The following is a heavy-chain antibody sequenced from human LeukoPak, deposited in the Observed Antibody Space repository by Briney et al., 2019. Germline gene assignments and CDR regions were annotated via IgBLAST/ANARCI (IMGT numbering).Heavy chain of an antibody. CDR3: ARDWGARSIAVAGTGAFDI. Sequence: SETLSLTCTVSGGSISSYYWSWIRQPAGKGLEWIGRIYTSGSTNYNPSLKSRVTMSVDTSKNQFSLKLSSVTAADTAVYYCARDWGARSIAVAGTGAFDIWGQGTMVTVSS. D-gene: IGHD6-19*01. CDR2: IYTSGST. V-gene: IGHV4-4*07. J-gene: IGHJ3*02. CDR1: GGSISSYY.